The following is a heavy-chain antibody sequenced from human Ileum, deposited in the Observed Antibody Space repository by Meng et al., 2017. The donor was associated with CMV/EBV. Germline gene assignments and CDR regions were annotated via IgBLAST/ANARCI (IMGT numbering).Heavy chain of an antibody. CDR1: GFSFSSYA. D-gene: IGHD1-26*01. CDR2: ISYDGTNK. CDR3: VRDRRAGRPREFDY. J-gene: IGHJ4*02. V-gene: IGHV3-30*04. Sequence: SGFSFSSYAMHWVCQAPGKGLEWVAVISYDGTNKYYADSVGGRFTISRDNSQNTLFLQVNSLRGADTAVYYCVRDRRAGRPREFDYWGQGTLVTVSS.